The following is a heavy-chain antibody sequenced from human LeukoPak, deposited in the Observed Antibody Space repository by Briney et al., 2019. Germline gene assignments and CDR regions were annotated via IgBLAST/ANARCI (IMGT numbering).Heavy chain of an antibody. Sequence: PGGSLRLSCAASGFTFSSYAMHWVRQAPGKGLEWVAVISYDGSNKYYADSVKGRFTISRDNSENTLYLQMNGLRAEDTAVYYCASERFGELLFIFDYWGQGTLVTVSS. D-gene: IGHD3-10*01. V-gene: IGHV3-30-3*01. CDR3: ASERFGELLFIFDY. J-gene: IGHJ4*02. CDR2: ISYDGSNK. CDR1: GFTFSSYA.